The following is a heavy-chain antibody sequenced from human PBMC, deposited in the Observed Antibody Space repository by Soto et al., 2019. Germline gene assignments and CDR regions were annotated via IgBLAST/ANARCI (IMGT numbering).Heavy chain of an antibody. CDR1: GFTFSSYG. CDR3: ARDKGGGAVVPDY. V-gene: IGHV3-33*01. J-gene: IGHJ4*02. CDR2: IWYDENNK. Sequence: QVQLVESGGGVVQPGRSLRLSCAASGFTFSSYGMHWVRQAPGKGVEWVAVIWYDENNKYYADSVKGRFTISRDSSKNTLYLQMNSLRAEDTAIYYCARDKGGGAVVPDYWGQETLVTVSS. D-gene: IGHD6-19*01.